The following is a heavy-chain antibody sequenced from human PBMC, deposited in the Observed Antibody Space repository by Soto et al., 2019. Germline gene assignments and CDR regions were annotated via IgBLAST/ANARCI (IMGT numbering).Heavy chain of an antibody. D-gene: IGHD6-19*01. CDR1: GDSVSSNSAA. V-gene: IGHV6-1*01. CDR3: ARVSSSGWAVIFDY. Sequence: KQSPTLSLTCAISGDSVSSNSAAWNWIRQSPSRGLEWLGRTYYRSKWYNDYAVSVKSRITIIPDTSKNQFSLQLNSVTPEDTAVYYCARVSSSGWAVIFDYWGQGTLVTVSS. CDR2: TYYRSKWYN. J-gene: IGHJ4*02.